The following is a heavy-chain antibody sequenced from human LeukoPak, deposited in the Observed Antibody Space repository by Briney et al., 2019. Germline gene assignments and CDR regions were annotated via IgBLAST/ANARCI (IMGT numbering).Heavy chain of an antibody. V-gene: IGHV1-46*01. CDR2: INPSGGST. Sequence: ASVKVSCKASGYTFTSYYMHWVRQAPGQGLEWMGIINPSGGSTSYAQKFQGRVTMTRDTSTSTVYMELRSLRSDDTAVYYCARGGPYYDFWSGYQVFDYWGQGTLVTVSS. D-gene: IGHD3-3*01. CDR1: GYTFTSYY. J-gene: IGHJ4*02. CDR3: ARGGPYYDFWSGYQVFDY.